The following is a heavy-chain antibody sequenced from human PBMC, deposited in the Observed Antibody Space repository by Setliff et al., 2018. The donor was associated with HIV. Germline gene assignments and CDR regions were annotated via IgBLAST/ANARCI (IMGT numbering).Heavy chain of an antibody. J-gene: IGHJ4*02. Sequence: ASVKVSCKASGYTFTGYYMHWVRQAPGQGLEWMGWINPNNGGTNYAQKFQGRVTMTRDTSISTAYMELSRLRSDDTAVYYCARDYYDRSGYIFFPGPPDYWGQGTLVTVSS. D-gene: IGHD3-22*01. V-gene: IGHV1-2*02. CDR1: GYTFTGYY. CDR2: INPNNGGT. CDR3: ARDYYDRSGYIFFPGPPDY.